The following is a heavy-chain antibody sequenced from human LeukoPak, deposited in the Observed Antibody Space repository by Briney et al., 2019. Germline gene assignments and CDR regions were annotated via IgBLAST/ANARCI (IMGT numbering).Heavy chain of an antibody. Sequence: SVKVSCKASGYTFTSYAMHWVRQAPGQRLEWMGGIIPIFGTANYAQKFQGRVTITADESTSTAYMELSSLRSEDTAVYYCASPAPSGWPSYGMDVWGQGTTVTVSS. J-gene: IGHJ6*02. CDR3: ASPAPSGWPSYGMDV. CDR1: GYTFTSYA. CDR2: IIPIFGTA. V-gene: IGHV1-69*13. D-gene: IGHD6-19*01.